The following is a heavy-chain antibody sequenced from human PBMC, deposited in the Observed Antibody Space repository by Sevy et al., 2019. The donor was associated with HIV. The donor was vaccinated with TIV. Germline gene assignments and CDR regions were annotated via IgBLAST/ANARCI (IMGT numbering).Heavy chain of an antibody. CDR3: ARGGYSSSWYFSPRRASDTYYYYGMDV. J-gene: IGHJ6*02. CDR1: GFTFSSYS. Sequence: GGSLRLSCAASGFTFSSYSMNWVRQAPGKGLEWVSYISSSSSTIYYASSVKGRFTISRENAKNSLYLQMNGLGAEDTAVYYCARGGYSSSWYFSPRRASDTYYYYGMDVWGQGTTVTVSS. V-gene: IGHV3-48*01. CDR2: ISSSSSTI. D-gene: IGHD6-13*01.